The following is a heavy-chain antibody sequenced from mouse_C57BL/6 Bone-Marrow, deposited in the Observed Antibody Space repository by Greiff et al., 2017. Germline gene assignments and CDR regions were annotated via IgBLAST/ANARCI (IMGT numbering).Heavy chain of an antibody. D-gene: IGHD2-4*01. Sequence: VKLMESGPGLVAPSQSLSITCTVSGFSLTSYGVDWVRQSPGKGLEWLGVIWGVGSTNYNSALKSRLSISKDNSKCQVFLKMNSLQTDDTAMYYCARYDYDGAYWGQGTLVTVSA. CDR3: ARYDYDGAY. J-gene: IGHJ3*01. CDR2: IWGVGST. CDR1: GFSLTSYG. V-gene: IGHV2-6*01.